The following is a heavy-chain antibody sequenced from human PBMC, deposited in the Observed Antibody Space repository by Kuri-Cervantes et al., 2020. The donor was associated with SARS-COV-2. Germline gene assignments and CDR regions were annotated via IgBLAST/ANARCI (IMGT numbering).Heavy chain of an antibody. CDR2: IWFDGSHK. D-gene: IGHD3-3*01. Sequence: GGSLRLSCAVSGFTFSSYGMHWVRQAPGKGLEWVAVIWFDGSHKYYADSVKGRFIISRDNSKNTLYLQMSSLRAEDTAVYYCVKSLRFLEWLPLDYWGQGTLVTVSS. CDR1: GFTFSSYG. V-gene: IGHV3-33*08. CDR3: VKSLRFLEWLPLDY. J-gene: IGHJ4*02.